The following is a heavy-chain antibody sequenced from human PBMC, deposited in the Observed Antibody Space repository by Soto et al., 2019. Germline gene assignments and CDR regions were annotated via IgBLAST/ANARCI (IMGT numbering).Heavy chain of an antibody. J-gene: IGHJ4*02. Sequence: GSLRLSCAASGFTFSSYSMNWVRQAPGKGLEWVSSISSSSSYIYYADSVKGRFTISRDNAKKSLYLQMNSLRAEDTAVYYCARVHYGSGSYYSDDWGQGTLVTVSS. V-gene: IGHV3-21*01. CDR3: ARVHYGSGSYYSDD. CDR2: ISSSSSYI. D-gene: IGHD3-10*01. CDR1: GFTFSSYS.